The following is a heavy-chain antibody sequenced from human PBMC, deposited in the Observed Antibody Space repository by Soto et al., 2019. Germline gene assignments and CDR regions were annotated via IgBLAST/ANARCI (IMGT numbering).Heavy chain of an antibody. CDR2: IIVGSANT. CDR1: GFTFSNSA. V-gene: IGHV1-58*02. CDR3: AAEIYSGGDCCHFDY. D-gene: IGHD2-21*02. Sequence: SVKVSCKTSGFTFSNSAIQWVRQAPGERLEWVGWIIVGSANTNYAQKLQERVTISRDMSTATAYMELSSLRSDDTAVYYCAAEIYSGGDCCHFDYWGQGALVTVLL. J-gene: IGHJ4*02.